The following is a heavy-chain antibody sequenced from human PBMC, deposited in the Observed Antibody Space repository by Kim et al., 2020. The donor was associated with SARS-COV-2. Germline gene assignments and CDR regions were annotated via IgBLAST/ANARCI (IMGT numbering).Heavy chain of an antibody. Sequence: KGRFTTSRDKSKNTLYLRMNSLRAEDTAVYYCAKDQRDVDTDYYCYGMDVWGQGTTVTVSS. D-gene: IGHD5-18*01. J-gene: IGHJ6*02. V-gene: IGHV3-23*01. CDR3: AKDQRDVDTDYYCYGMDV.